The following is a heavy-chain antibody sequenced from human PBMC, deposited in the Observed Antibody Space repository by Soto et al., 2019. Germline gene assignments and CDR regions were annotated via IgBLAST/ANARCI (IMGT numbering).Heavy chain of an antibody. CDR1: EFIVSSNY. Sequence: GRSLRLSCSAAEFIVSSNYMNLVRQAPGKGLECVSTIYGSGSTYYADSVKGRFTISRANSKNTLYLQMNSLRAEDTAVYYCAGRVGATNYGMDVLGQGITVTVSS. V-gene: IGHV3-53*01. J-gene: IGHJ6*02. D-gene: IGHD1-26*01. CDR2: IYGSGST. CDR3: AGRVGATNYGMDV.